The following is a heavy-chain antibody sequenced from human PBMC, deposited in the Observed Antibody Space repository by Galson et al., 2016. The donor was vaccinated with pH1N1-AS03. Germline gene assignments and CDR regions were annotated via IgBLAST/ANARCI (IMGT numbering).Heavy chain of an antibody. CDR1: GYTFPNFG. Sequence: SVKVSCKASGYTFPNFGMSWVRQAPGQGLEWMGWISPYNGNTQYAQRLEGRVTMTTDTSTNTANLELRSLTYDDTAVYYCARAAPFDPWGHGTLVIVSS. CDR3: ARAAPFDP. D-gene: IGHD2-15*01. J-gene: IGHJ5*02. CDR2: ISPYNGNT. V-gene: IGHV1-18*04.